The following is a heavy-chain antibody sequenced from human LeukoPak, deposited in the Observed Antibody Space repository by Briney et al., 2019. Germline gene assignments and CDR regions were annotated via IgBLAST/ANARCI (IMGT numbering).Heavy chain of an antibody. J-gene: IGHJ4*02. CDR3: VRWSDDHSNHADY. CDR1: GFSFSDSY. D-gene: IGHD4-11*01. V-gene: IGHV3-11*04. Sequence: GGSLRLSCAASGFSFSDSYMTWIRQAPGKGLECVSYISDSATTTWYADSVKGRFTISRDNTKNTLYLQMNSLRADDTAVYYCVRWSDDHSNHADYWGQGTLVTVSS. CDR2: ISDSATTT.